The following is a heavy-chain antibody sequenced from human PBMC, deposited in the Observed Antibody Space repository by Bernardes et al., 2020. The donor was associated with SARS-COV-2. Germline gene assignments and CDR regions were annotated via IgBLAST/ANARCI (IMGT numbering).Heavy chain of an antibody. D-gene: IGHD2-8*02. CDR1: GYTFTGYY. CDR2: INPNSGGT. V-gene: IGHV1-2*04. J-gene: IGHJ4*02. CDR3: AHARGTGNSPVFDY. Sequence: ASVKVSCKASGYTFTGYYMHWVRQAPGQGLEWMGWINPNSGGTNYAQKFQGWVTMTRDTSISTAYMELSRLRSDDTATYYCAHARGTGNSPVFDYWGQGTLVTVSS.